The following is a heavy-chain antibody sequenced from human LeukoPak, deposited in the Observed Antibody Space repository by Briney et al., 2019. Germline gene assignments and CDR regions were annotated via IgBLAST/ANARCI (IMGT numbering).Heavy chain of an antibody. CDR3: ARDRSPHGYSGYDTSY. CDR1: GGTFSSYT. CDR2: IIPILGIA. Sequence: ASVKVSCKASGGTFSSYTISWVRQAPGQGLEWMGRIIPILGIANYAQKFQGRVTITADESTSTAYMELSSLRSEDTAVYYCARDRSPHGYSGYDTSYWGQGTLVTVSS. V-gene: IGHV1-69*04. D-gene: IGHD5-12*01. J-gene: IGHJ4*02.